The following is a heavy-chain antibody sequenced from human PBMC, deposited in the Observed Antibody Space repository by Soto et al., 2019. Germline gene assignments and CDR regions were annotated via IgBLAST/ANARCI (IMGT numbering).Heavy chain of an antibody. J-gene: IGHJ6*02. D-gene: IGHD5-18*01. V-gene: IGHV1-69*18. CDR1: GGTFSRSG. CDR3: ARCPQPPDTADPYAVDV. Sequence: QVQLVQSGTEVKKPGASVKVFCKASGGTFSRSGFPWVRQAPGQGLEWMGMIVPSVDTTNYAQKFQARVTSSADQFTSTVYMELRSLRSEDTAVYYCARCPQPPDTADPYAVDVWGQGTRVIVSS. CDR2: IVPSVDTT.